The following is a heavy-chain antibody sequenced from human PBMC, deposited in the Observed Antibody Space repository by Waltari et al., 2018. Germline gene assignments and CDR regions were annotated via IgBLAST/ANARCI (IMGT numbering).Heavy chain of an antibody. V-gene: IGHV3-7*04. D-gene: IGHD2-2*01. CDR2: IKQDGSEK. CDR3: ARVAVPAAMRGRYYYYMDV. J-gene: IGHJ6*03. Sequence: EVQLVESGGGLVQPGGSLRLSCAASGFTVSSNYMSWVRQAPGKGLERVANIKQDGSEKYYVDSVKGRFTISRDNAKNSLYLQMNSLRAEDTAVYYCARVAVPAAMRGRYYYYMDVWGKGTTVTVSS. CDR1: GFTVSSNY.